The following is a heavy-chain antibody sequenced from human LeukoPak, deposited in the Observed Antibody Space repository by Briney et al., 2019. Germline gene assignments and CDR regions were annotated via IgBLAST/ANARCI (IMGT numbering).Heavy chain of an antibody. J-gene: IGHJ4*01. CDR1: GFTFSSYA. Sequence: QSGGSLRLSCAASGFTFSSYAMHWVRQAPGKGLEWVAVISYDGSNKYYADSVKGRFTISRDNSKNTLYLQMNSLRTEDTAVYYCARSDPNWGSTPLDYWGQEPWSPSPQ. CDR3: ARSDPNWGSTPLDY. CDR2: ISYDGSNK. V-gene: IGHV3-30-3*01. D-gene: IGHD7-27*01.